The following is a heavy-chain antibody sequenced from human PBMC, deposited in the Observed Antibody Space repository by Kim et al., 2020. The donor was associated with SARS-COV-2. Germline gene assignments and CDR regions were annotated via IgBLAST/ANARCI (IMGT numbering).Heavy chain of an antibody. J-gene: IGHJ4*02. CDR2: INHSGST. V-gene: IGHV4-34*01. CDR3: ARAGRRGYSGYDYFDY. Sequence: SETLSLTCAVYGGSFSGYYWSWIRQPPGKGLEWIGEINHSGSTNYNPSLKSRVTISVDTSKNQFSLKLSSVTAADTAVYYCARAGRRGYSGYDYFDYWGQGTLVTVSS. CDR1: GGSFSGYY. D-gene: IGHD5-12*01.